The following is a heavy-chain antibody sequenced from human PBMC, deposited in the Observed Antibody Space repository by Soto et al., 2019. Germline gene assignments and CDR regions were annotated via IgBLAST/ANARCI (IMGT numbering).Heavy chain of an antibody. CDR3: ARDVNYYDAPDAFDI. Sequence: PSETLSLTCTVSGGSISSGGYYWSWIRQHPGKGLEWIGYIYYSGSTNYNPSLKSRVTISVDTSKNQFSLKLSSVTAADTAVYYCARDVNYYDAPDAFDIWGQGTMVTVS. CDR1: GGSISSGGYY. D-gene: IGHD3-22*01. CDR2: IYYSGST. V-gene: IGHV4-61*08. J-gene: IGHJ3*02.